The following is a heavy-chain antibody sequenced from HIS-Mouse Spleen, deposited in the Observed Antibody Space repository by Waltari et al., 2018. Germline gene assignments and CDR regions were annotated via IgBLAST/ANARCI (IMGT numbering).Heavy chain of an antibody. V-gene: IGHV4-39*07. J-gene: IGHJ2*01. D-gene: IGHD6-13*01. Sequence: QLQLQESGPGLVKPSETLSLTCTVSGGSISSSSYYWGWIRQPPGKGLEWIGSIYYSGSTYYNQSLKSRVTISEDTSKNQFSLKLSSVTAADTAVYYCAREIPYSSSWYDWYFDLWGRGTLVTVSS. CDR1: GGSISSSSYY. CDR3: AREIPYSSSWYDWYFDL. CDR2: IYYSGST.